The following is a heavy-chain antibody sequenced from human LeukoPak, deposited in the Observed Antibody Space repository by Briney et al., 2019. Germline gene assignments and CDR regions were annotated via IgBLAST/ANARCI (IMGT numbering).Heavy chain of an antibody. J-gene: IGHJ4*02. V-gene: IGHV4-4*07. Sequence: PSETLSLTCTVSGGSISGDYWSWIRQPAGKGLEWIGRIYSSGRTDYNPSLKSRVTMSVDTSKNQFSLKLNSVTAADTAVYYCARATTYDILTGYFDYWGQGTLVTVSS. CDR2: IYSSGRT. D-gene: IGHD3-9*01. CDR1: GGSISGDY. CDR3: ARATTYDILTGYFDY.